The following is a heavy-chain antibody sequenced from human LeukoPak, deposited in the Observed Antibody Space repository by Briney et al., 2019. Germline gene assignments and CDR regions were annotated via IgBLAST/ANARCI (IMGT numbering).Heavy chain of an antibody. V-gene: IGHV3-21*01. Sequence: PGGSLRLSCAASGFTFSSYSMNWVRQAPGKGLEWVSSISSSSDYIYHADSVKGRFTISRDNAKNSLYLQMNSLKAEDTAVYYCARDRTGGYFDYWGQGTLVTVSS. CDR2: ISSSSDYI. J-gene: IGHJ4*02. D-gene: IGHD4-23*01. CDR1: GFTFSSYS. CDR3: ARDRTGGYFDY.